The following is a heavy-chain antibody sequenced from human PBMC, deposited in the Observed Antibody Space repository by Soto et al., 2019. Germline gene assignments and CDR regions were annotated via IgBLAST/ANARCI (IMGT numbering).Heavy chain of an antibody. Sequence: PSETLSLTCTVSGGSINGFYCSWIRQPPGKGLEWIGYIYYSGSTDYNPSLKGRVTISVDTSKNQFSLKLRSVTAADTAVYYCARVGGVAARTFDYWGQGTLVTV. CDR2: IYYSGST. V-gene: IGHV4-59*01. J-gene: IGHJ4*02. D-gene: IGHD6-6*01. CDR1: GGSINGFY. CDR3: ARVGGVAARTFDY.